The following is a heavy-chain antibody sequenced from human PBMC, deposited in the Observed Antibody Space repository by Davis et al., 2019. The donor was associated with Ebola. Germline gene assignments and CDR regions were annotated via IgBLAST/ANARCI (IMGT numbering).Heavy chain of an antibody. Sequence: GESLKISCAASGFVFSSYVMSWVRQAPEKGLEWVSSISSSSNYIYYADSVKGRFTISRDNSKNTLYLQMNSLRAEDTAVYYCAKGGGTSSSDFRRTWGQGTLVTVSS. CDR1: GFVFSSYV. J-gene: IGHJ5*02. CDR3: AKGGGTSSSDFRRT. V-gene: IGHV3-21*04. D-gene: IGHD6-6*01. CDR2: ISSSSNYI.